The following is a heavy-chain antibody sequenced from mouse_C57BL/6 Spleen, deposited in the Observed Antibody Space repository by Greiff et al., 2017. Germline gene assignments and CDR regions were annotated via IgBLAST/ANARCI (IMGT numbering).Heavy chain of an antibody. V-gene: IGHV1-64*01. D-gene: IGHD1-1*01. Sequence: QVQLQQPGAELVKPGASVKLSCKASGYTFTSYWMHWVKQRPGQGLEWIGMIHPNSGSTNYNEKFKSKATLTVDTSSSTAYMQLSSLTSEDSAVYYCARDDGSSYPFAYWGHGTLVTAAA. CDR1: GYTFTSYW. CDR2: IHPNSGST. J-gene: IGHJ3*01. CDR3: ARDDGSSYPFAY.